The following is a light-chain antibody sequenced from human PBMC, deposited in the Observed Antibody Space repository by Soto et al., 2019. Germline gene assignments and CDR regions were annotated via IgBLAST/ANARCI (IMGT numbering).Light chain of an antibody. Sequence: GDRVTITCRASQSISYWLAWYQQKPGKAPKLLIYDASSLESGVPSRFSGGRSGTEFTLTISSLQPDDFATYYCQQYKSYPLTFGGGTKVDIK. J-gene: IGKJ4*01. CDR3: QQYKSYPLT. CDR2: DAS. V-gene: IGKV1-5*01. CDR1: QSISYW.